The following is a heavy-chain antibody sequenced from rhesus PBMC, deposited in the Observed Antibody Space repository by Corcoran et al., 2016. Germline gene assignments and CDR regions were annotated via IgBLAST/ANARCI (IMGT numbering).Heavy chain of an antibody. Sequence: QVQLQESGPGLVKPSEPLSLTCAVSGGSISSSNWWSWIRPPPGHGLEWIGGINSNSESTNYNPSLKSRVYISKETSKIQFSLKLSPVTAADTAVYYCARDSKRGYSWNLKNLHYGLDSWGQGVVVTVSS. CDR3: ARDSKRGYSWNLKNLHYGLDS. D-gene: IGHD1-1-1*01. CDR1: GGSISSSNW. CDR2: INSNSEST. V-gene: IGHV4S12*01. J-gene: IGHJ6*01.